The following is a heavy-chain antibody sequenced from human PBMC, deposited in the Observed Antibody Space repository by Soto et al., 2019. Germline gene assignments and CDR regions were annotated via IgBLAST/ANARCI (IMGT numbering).Heavy chain of an antibody. V-gene: IGHV1-46*01. CDR2: INPSGGST. CDR3: ARVGYGGNWVRYYYGMDV. D-gene: IGHD2-15*01. J-gene: IGHJ6*02. CDR1: GYTFTSYY. Sequence: ASVKVSCKASGYTFTSYYMHWVRQAPGQGLEWMGIINPSGGSTSYAQKFQGRVTMTRDTSTSTVYMELSSLRSEDTAVYYCARVGYGGNWVRYYYGMDVWGQGTKVTVSS.